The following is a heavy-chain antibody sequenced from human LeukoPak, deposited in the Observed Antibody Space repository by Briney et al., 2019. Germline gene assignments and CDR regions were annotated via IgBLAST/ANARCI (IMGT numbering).Heavy chain of an antibody. CDR2: INPNSGGT. V-gene: IGHV1-2*02. CDR1: GYTFTGYY. J-gene: IGHJ4*02. Sequence: ASVKVSCKASGYTFTGYYMHWVRQAPGQGLEWMGWINPNSGGTNYAQKFQGRVTMTEDTSTDTAYMELSSLRSEDTAVYYCATSPKNWGQGTLVTVSS. CDR3: ATSPKN.